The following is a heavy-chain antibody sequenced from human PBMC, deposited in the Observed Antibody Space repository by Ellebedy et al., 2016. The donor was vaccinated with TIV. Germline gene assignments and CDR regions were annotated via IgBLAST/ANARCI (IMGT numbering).Heavy chain of an antibody. D-gene: IGHD6-19*01. CDR1: GFTFSSYS. V-gene: IGHV3-48*04. J-gene: IGHJ3*01. Sequence: GGSLRLXXAASGFTFSSYSMNWVRQAPGKGLEWVSYISSSSSTIYYADSVKGRFTISRDNAKNSLYLQMNSLRAEDTAVYYCASRPPWYSSGWSGWGQGTMVTVSS. CDR2: ISSSSSTI. CDR3: ASRPPWYSSGWSG.